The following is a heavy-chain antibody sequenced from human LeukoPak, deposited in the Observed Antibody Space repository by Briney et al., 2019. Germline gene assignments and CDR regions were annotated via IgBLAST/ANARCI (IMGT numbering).Heavy chain of an antibody. CDR1: GGTFISYA. Sequence: ASVKVSCKASGGTFISYAISWVRQAPGQGLEWMGGIIPIFGTANYAQKFQGRVTITADESTSTAYMELSSLRSEDTAVYYCARFMVRGVIIEAEFDPWGQGTLVTVSS. V-gene: IGHV1-69*13. J-gene: IGHJ5*02. D-gene: IGHD3-10*01. CDR3: ARFMVRGVIIEAEFDP. CDR2: IIPIFGTA.